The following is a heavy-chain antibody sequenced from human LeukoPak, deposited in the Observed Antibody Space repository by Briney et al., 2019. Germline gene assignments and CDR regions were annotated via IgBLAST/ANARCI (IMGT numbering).Heavy chain of an antibody. V-gene: IGHV3-48*04. J-gene: IGHJ3*02. D-gene: IGHD3-10*01. CDR3: ASLEAGAFSGIEAFDI. CDR2: ISSSSSTI. Sequence: GGSLRLSCAASGFTFSSYSMNWVRQAPGKGLEWVSYISSSSSTIYYADSVKGRFTISRDNAKNTLYLQMNSLRAADTAVYYCASLEAGAFSGIEAFDIWGQGTMVTVSS. CDR1: GFTFSSYS.